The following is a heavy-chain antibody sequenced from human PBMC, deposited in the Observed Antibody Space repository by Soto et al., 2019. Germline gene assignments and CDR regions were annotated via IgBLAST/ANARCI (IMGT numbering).Heavy chain of an antibody. J-gene: IGHJ4*02. CDR2: LTGSGGAT. CDR3: AKEGSVTAALDY. Sequence: EVQLLESGGSLVQPGGSLRLSCAASGFTFSNYAMSWVRQAPGKGLEWVSGLTGSGGATYYADSVKGRLTISRDNSNNTLYLQMNSLRAEDTAVYYCAKEGSVTAALDYWGQGILVTVSS. CDR1: GFTFSNYA. D-gene: IGHD6-13*01. V-gene: IGHV3-23*01.